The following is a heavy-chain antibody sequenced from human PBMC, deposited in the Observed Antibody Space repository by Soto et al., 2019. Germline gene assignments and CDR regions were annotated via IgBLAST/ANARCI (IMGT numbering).Heavy chain of an antibody. V-gene: IGHV3-33*01. CDR1: GFTFSNYG. J-gene: IGHJ4*02. CDR3: ARDGDVNTGFGKDY. Sequence: ESGGGVVQPGRSLSLSCAASGFTFSNYGMHWVRQAPGKGLEWVAFIWYDGGNKYYAESVKGRFTISRDNSKNTLYLQMNSLRAEDTAVYYCARDGDVNTGFGKDYWGQGTLVTVSS. CDR2: IWYDGGNK. D-gene: IGHD3-16*01.